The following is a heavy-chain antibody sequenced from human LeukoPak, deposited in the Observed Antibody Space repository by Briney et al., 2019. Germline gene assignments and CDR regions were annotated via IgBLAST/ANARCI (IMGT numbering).Heavy chain of an antibody. J-gene: IGHJ1*01. V-gene: IGHV1-3*01. CDR2: INAGNGNT. Sequence: ASVKVSCKASGYTFTSYAMHWVRQAPGQRLEWMGWINAGNGNTKYSQKFQGRVTITRDTSASTAYMELSSPRSEDTAVYYCARDLSRTRYFQHWGQGTLVTVSS. CDR3: ARDLSRTRYFQH. CDR1: GYTFTSYA.